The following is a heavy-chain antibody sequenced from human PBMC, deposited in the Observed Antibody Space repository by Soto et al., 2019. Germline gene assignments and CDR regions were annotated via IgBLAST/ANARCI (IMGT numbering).Heavy chain of an antibody. V-gene: IGHV3-23*01. CDR1: GFTFRSYA. CDR3: AKNTYFDY. Sequence: EVQLLESGGGLVQPGGSLRLSCVASGFTFRSYAMSWVRQAPGKGLEGGSGISGDASSTYYADSVKGRFTISRDNSKNTLYLQMNSLRAEDTAVFYCAKNTYFDYWGQGTLVTVSS. J-gene: IGHJ4*02. CDR2: ISGDASST.